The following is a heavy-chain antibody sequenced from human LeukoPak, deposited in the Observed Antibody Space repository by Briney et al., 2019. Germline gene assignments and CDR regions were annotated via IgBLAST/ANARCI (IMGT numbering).Heavy chain of an antibody. CDR2: MNPNSGNT. D-gene: IGHD3-10*01. Sequence: ASVKVSCKASGYTFTSYDINWVRQATGQGLEWMGWMNPNSGNTGYAQKFQGRVTMTRNTSISTAYMELSSLRSEDTAVYYCARGPVYGSGGYYPSDYWGQGTLVTVSS. CDR3: ARGPVYGSGGYYPSDY. V-gene: IGHV1-8*01. CDR1: GYTFTSYD. J-gene: IGHJ4*02.